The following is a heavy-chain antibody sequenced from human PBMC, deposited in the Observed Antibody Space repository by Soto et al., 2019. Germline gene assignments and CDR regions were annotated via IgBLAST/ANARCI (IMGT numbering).Heavy chain of an antibody. CDR1: GGTFSSYA. J-gene: IGHJ4*02. CDR2: IIPIFGTA. D-gene: IGHD3-22*01. V-gene: IGHV1-69*13. Sequence: GASVKVSCKASGGTFSSYAISWVRQAPGQGLEWMGGIIPIFGTANYAQKFQGRVTITADESTSTAYMELSSLRSEDTAVYYCARDRLQYYYDSSGYYRPEWFDYWGQGILVTVSS. CDR3: ARDRLQYYYDSSGYYRPEWFDY.